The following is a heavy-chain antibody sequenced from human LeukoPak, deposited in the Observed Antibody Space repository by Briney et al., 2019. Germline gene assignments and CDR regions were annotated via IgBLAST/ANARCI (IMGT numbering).Heavy chain of an antibody. J-gene: IGHJ4*02. Sequence: GSLRLSCAASGFTFSSYTMNWVRQAPGKGLEWVSSISSNGNFIYYAESVKGRFTISRDNAQSSLDLQMNSLGAEDTAIYYCARDVRGDYWGQGTLVTVSS. V-gene: IGHV3-21*01. CDR1: GFTFSSYT. CDR2: ISSNGNFI. D-gene: IGHD3-10*01. CDR3: ARDVRGDY.